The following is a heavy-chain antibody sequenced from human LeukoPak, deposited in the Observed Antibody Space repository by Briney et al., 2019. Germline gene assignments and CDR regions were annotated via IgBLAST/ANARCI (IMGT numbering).Heavy chain of an antibody. CDR1: GYSISSGYY. CDR2: IYHSGST. D-gene: IGHD3-22*01. CDR3: ARAEDYYDSSGYYSFDY. V-gene: IGHV4-38-2*02. J-gene: IGHJ4*02. Sequence: SETLSLTCTVSGYSISSGYYWGWIRQPPGKGLEWIGEIYHSGSTNYNPSLKSRVTISVDKSKNQFSLKLSSVTAADTAVYYCARAEDYYDSSGYYSFDYWGQGTLVTVSS.